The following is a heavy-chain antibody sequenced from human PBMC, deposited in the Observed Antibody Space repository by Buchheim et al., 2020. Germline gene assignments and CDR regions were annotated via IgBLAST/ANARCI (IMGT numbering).Heavy chain of an antibody. CDR1: GFTFSSYA. Sequence: EVQLVESGGGLVQPGGSLRLSCAASGFTFSSYAMSWVRQAPGKGLEWVSAISGSGGSTYYADSVKGRFTISSDNSKKTPYLQMNSLRAEDTAVYYCAKDLDDFWSGRLLYYYGMDVWGQGTT. J-gene: IGHJ6*02. D-gene: IGHD3-3*01. CDR3: AKDLDDFWSGRLLYYYGMDV. CDR2: ISGSGGST. V-gene: IGHV3-23*04.